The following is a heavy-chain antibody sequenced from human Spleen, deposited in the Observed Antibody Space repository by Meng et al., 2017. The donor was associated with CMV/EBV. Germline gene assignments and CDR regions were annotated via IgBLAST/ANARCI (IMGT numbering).Heavy chain of an antibody. D-gene: IGHD3-3*01. CDR1: GFTFNNYG. Sequence: GESLKISCAASGFTFNNYGMHWVRQAPGKGLEWMAFIRYDGSVKNYADSRFTISRDNSKNTLYLQMNSLRPEDTAVYYCAKDPRITIIGTVHYAMDVWGQGTTVTVSS. J-gene: IGHJ6*02. CDR3: AKDPRITIIGTVHYAMDV. CDR2: IRYDGSVK. V-gene: IGHV3-30*02.